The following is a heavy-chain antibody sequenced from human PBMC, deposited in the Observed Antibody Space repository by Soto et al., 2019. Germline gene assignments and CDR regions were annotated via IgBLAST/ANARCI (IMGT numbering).Heavy chain of an antibody. J-gene: IGHJ4*02. CDR3: ARHWNSDSTGDYFDY. D-gene: IGHD3-22*01. CDR2: VSHIWGS. CDR1: GDSISSYY. V-gene: IGHV4-59*08. Sequence: SETLSLTCTVSGDSISSYYWGWIRQPPGKEMEWIGYVSHIWGSAYNPSLQSRVAISLDTSKSQFSLELTSVTATDTAVYYCARHWNSDSTGDYFDYWGQGTMVTVSS.